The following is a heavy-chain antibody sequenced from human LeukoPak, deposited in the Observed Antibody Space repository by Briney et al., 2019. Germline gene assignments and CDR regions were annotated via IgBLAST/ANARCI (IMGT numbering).Heavy chain of an antibody. CDR1: DFSISSGYY. J-gene: IGHJ4*02. CDR2: INYGSTT. V-gene: IGHV4-38-2*02. CDR3: ARDSRATHYFDY. Sequence: SETLSLTCAVSDFSISSGYYWGWIRQPPGKGREWIGSINYGSTTYYNPSLKSRVTISVDTSKNQFSLNLSSVSAADTAVYFCARDSRATHYFDYWGRGTLVTVSS. D-gene: IGHD2/OR15-2a*01.